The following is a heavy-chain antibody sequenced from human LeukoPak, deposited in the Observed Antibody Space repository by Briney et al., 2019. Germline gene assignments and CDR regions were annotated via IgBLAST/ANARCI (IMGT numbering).Heavy chain of an antibody. CDR1: GFTFSSYS. CDR2: ISSSSSTI. D-gene: IGHD5-18*01. CDR3: ARGYSYGSYYAMDI. V-gene: IGHV3-48*01. Sequence: QPGGSPRLSCAVSGFTFSSYSMNWVRQAPGKGLEWVSYISSSSSTIYYADSVKGRFTISRDNAENSLYLQMNSLRAEDTAVYFCARGYSYGSYYAMDIWGQGTTVTV. J-gene: IGHJ6*02.